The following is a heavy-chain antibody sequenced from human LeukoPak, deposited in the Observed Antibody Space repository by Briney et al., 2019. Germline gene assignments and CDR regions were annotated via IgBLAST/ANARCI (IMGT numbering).Heavy chain of an antibody. CDR2: IHYSGST. CDR3: AREVVAAAGTVDY. CDR1: DYSISSGYGYY. Sequence: SSETLSLTCTVSDYSISSGYGYYWGWIRQPPGKGLEWIGYIHYSGSTNYNPSLKSRVTISVDTSKNQFSLILSSVTTADTAVYYCAREVVAAAGTVDYWGQGTLVTVPS. J-gene: IGHJ4*02. D-gene: IGHD6-13*01. V-gene: IGHV4-61*08.